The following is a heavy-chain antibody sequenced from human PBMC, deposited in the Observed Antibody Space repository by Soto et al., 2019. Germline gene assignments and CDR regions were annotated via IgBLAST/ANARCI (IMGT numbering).Heavy chain of an antibody. V-gene: IGHV1-69*13. D-gene: IGHD6-13*01. J-gene: IGHJ5*02. CDR2: IIPIFGTA. CDR1: GGTFSSYA. Sequence: GASVKVSCKASGGTFSSYAISWVRQAPGQGLEWVGGIIPIFGTANYAQKFQGRVTITADESTSTAYMELSSLRSEDTAVYYCARTGIAAAGTWFDPWGQGTLVTVSS. CDR3: ARTGIAAAGTWFDP.